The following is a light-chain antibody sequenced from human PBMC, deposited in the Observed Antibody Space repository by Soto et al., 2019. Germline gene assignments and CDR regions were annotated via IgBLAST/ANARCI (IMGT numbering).Light chain of an antibody. J-gene: IGLJ2*01. CDR1: SSDVGGYNY. V-gene: IGLV2-14*03. Sequence: QSALTQPASVSGSPGQSITISCTGTSSDVGGYNYVSWYQQHPGKAPKLMIHDVSNRPSGVSDRFSGSKSGNTASLTISGRQGGDEADYYCSSYTSSDTPVVFGGGTKLTVL. CDR3: SSYTSSDTPVV. CDR2: DVS.